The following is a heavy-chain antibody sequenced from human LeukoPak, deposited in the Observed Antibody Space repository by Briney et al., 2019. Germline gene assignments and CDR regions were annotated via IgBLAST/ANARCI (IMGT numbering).Heavy chain of an antibody. CDR1: GFTFSSYG. Sequence: PGGSLRLSCAASGFTFSSYGMHWVRQAPGKGLEWVAVISYDGSNKYYADSVKGRFTISRDNSKNTLYLQMNSLRAEDTAVYYCARDGKTSYSNYDWFDPWGQGTLVTVSS. CDR2: ISYDGSNK. V-gene: IGHV3-30*03. D-gene: IGHD4-11*01. CDR3: ARDGKTSYSNYDWFDP. J-gene: IGHJ5*02.